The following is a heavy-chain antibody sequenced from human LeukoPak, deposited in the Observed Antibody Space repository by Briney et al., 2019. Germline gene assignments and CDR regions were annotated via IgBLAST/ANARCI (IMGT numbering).Heavy chain of an antibody. J-gene: IGHJ4*02. V-gene: IGHV1-2*02. CDR3: ARGPNYYDSSGFHYRD. D-gene: IGHD3-22*01. Sequence: ASVKVSCKASGYTFTGYYMHWVRQAPGQGLEWMGWINPNSGDTKIAQKFQGRVTMTRDTSISTAYMELSSLRSDDTAVLYCARGPNYYDSSGFHYRDWGQGTLVTVSS. CDR2: INPNSGDT. CDR1: GYTFTGYY.